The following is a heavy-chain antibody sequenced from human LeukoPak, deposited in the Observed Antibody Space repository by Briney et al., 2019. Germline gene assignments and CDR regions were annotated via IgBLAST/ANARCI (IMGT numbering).Heavy chain of an antibody. CDR2: INPNSGGT. V-gene: IGHV1-2*02. Sequence: ASVKVSCKASGNTFTSYYMHWVRQAPGQGLEWMGWINPNSGGTNYAQKFQGRVTMTRDTSISTAYMELSRPRSDDTAVYYCARSQEGEWALNFDYWGQGTLVTVSS. CDR3: ARSQEGEWALNFDY. CDR1: GNTFTSYY. D-gene: IGHD3-10*01. J-gene: IGHJ4*02.